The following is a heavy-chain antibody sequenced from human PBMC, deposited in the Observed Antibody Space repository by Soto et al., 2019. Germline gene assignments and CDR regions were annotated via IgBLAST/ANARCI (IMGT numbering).Heavy chain of an antibody. CDR3: VRPSIQAPGTY. CDR2: INGGGDT. V-gene: IGHV3-23*01. CDR1: GFTFSDYG. D-gene: IGHD6-13*01. Sequence: SGGSLRLSCVTSGFTFSDYGMSWVRQAPGAGLEWISVINGGGDTDYADSVKGRFTISRDNSQSTLYLQLNSLRAEDTAVYYCVRPSIQAPGTYWGQGTLVTVSS. J-gene: IGHJ4*02.